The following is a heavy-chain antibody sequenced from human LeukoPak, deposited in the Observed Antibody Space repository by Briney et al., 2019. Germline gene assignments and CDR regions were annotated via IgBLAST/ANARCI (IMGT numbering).Heavy chain of an antibody. Sequence: GGSLRLSRAASGFTFDDYGMSWVRQAPGKGLEWVSGINWNGGSTGYADSVKGRFTISRDNAKNSLYLQMNSLRAEDTALYYCARVGSSPSFMDVWGKGTTVTVSS. V-gene: IGHV3-20*04. CDR2: INWNGGST. CDR3: ARVGSSPSFMDV. CDR1: GFTFDDYG. J-gene: IGHJ6*03. D-gene: IGHD6-6*01.